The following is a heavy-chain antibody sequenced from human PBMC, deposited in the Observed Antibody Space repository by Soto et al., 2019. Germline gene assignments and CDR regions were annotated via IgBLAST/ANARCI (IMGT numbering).Heavy chain of an antibody. CDR2: ISTTSSYI. CDR3: AREGDDYGDYKRAFDI. J-gene: IGHJ3*02. CDR1: GFTFRSYS. V-gene: IGHV3-21*01. D-gene: IGHD4-17*01. Sequence: EVQLVESGGGLVKPGGSLRLSCEASGFTFRSYSMNWVRQAPGKGLEWVSSISTTSSYIYYGDSVKGRFTFSRANAKNSLFLQMNSLRAEDTAIYYCAREGDDYGDYKRAFDIWGQGTTVTVSS.